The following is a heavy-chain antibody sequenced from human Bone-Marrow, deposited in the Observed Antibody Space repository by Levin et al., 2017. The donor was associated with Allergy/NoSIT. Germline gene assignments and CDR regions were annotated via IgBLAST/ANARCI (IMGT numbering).Heavy chain of an antibody. Sequence: SETLSLTCTASGGSITNFYWSWIRQPPGKGLEWIGFIYYSGRTIYNPALKSRLTTSVDTSKNQFSLKLSSVTAADTAVYYCARDAGDLVGYFDVWGRGTPVTVSS. CDR1: GGSITNFY. V-gene: IGHV4-59*01. J-gene: IGHJ2*01. D-gene: IGHD2-21*01. CDR3: ARDAGDLVGYFDV. CDR2: IYYSGRT.